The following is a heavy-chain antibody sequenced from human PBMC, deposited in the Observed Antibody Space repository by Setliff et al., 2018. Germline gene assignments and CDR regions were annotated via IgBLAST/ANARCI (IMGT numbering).Heavy chain of an antibody. Sequence: GESLKISCGASGFSFSNYAMNWVRQAPGKGLEWVASFSSRNDYIYHADSVKGRFTISRDNAKTSLYLQMDSLRVEDTAVYFCARSPGWIPWFDSWGQGTLVTVSS. CDR1: GFSFSNYA. CDR3: ARSPGWIPWFDS. D-gene: IGHD5-18*01. J-gene: IGHJ5*01. V-gene: IGHV3-21*01. CDR2: FSSRNDYI.